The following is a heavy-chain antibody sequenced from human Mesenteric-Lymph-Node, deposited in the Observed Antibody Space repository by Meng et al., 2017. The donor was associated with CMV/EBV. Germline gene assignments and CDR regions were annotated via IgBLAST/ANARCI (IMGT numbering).Heavy chain of an antibody. J-gene: IGHJ6*02. CDR2: IGTAGDT. CDR1: GFTFSSYD. D-gene: IGHD2-2*02. V-gene: IGHV3-13*01. CDR3: ARGGCTSNSCYSGTVNGMDV. Sequence: GESLKISCAASGFTFSSYDMHWVRQATGKGLEWVSGIGTAGDTYYPASVKGRFTISRENAKNSLYLQMHSLRAGDTAVYYCARGGCTSNSCYSGTVNGMDVWGQGTTVTAP.